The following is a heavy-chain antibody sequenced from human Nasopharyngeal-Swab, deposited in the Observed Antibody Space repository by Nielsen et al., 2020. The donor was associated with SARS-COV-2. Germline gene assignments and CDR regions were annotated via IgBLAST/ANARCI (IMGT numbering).Heavy chain of an antibody. CDR3: ARNPTDELLWYYYYGMDV. J-gene: IGHJ6*02. CDR2: ISSSSSYI. Sequence: GGSLRLSCAAPGFTFSSYSMNWVRQAPGKGLEWVSSISSSSSYIYYAGSVKGRFTISRDNAKNSLYLQMNSLRAEDTAVYYCARNPTDELLWYYYYGMDVWGQGTTVTVSS. D-gene: IGHD2-2*01. V-gene: IGHV3-21*01. CDR1: GFTFSSYS.